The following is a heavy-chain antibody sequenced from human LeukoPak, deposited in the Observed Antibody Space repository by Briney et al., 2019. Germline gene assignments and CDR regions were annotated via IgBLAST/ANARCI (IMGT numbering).Heavy chain of an antibody. CDR1: GGSINNGGYY. Sequence: PSQTLSLTCTVSGGSINNGGYYWRWIRQPPGKGLEWIGYIYYSGSSYYNPSLRSRVTISVDTSKNHFSLKLSSVTAADTAVYYCARNRDGYNSFDYWGQGTLVTVSS. D-gene: IGHD5-24*01. V-gene: IGHV4-31*03. CDR3: ARNRDGYNSFDY. CDR2: IYYSGSS. J-gene: IGHJ4*02.